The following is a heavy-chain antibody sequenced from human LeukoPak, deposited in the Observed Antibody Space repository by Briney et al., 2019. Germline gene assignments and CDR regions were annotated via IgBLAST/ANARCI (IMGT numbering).Heavy chain of an antibody. CDR1: GYTFTGYY. Sequence: ASVKVSCKASGYTFTGYYMHWVRQSPGQGLEWMGWISPNSGDTDIAQKFQGRVTMTRDTSIATSYMEVDSLTSDDTAVYYCARESACGTTDCLAPADWLDPWGQGTLVIVSS. CDR3: ARESACGTTDCLAPADWLDP. D-gene: IGHD1-7*01. CDR2: ISPNSGDT. V-gene: IGHV1-2*02. J-gene: IGHJ5*02.